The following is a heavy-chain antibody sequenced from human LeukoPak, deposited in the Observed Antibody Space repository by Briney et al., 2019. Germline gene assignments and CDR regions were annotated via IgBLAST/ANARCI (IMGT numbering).Heavy chain of an antibody. D-gene: IGHD5-18*01. CDR3: AREGRYSYGAEAFDI. CDR2: IYSGGST. Sequence: GGSLRLSCAASGFTVSSNYMSWVRQAPGKGLEWVSVIYSGGSTYYADSVKGRFTISRDNSKNTLYLQMNSLRAEDTAVYYCAREGRYSYGAEAFDIWGQGTMVTVSS. CDR1: GFTVSSNY. V-gene: IGHV3-66*01. J-gene: IGHJ3*02.